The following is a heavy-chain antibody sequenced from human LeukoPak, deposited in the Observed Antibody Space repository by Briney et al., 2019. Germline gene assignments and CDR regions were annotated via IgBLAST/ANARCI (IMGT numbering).Heavy chain of an antibody. D-gene: IGHD2-15*01. Sequence: ASVKVSCKASAYTFTGYYMHWVRQAPGQGLEWMGWINPNSGGTNYAQKFQGRVTMTRDTSISTAYMELSRLRSDDTAVYYCARANDIVVANWFDPWGQGTLVTVSS. J-gene: IGHJ5*02. V-gene: IGHV1-2*02. CDR3: ARANDIVVANWFDP. CDR2: INPNSGGT. CDR1: AYTFTGYY.